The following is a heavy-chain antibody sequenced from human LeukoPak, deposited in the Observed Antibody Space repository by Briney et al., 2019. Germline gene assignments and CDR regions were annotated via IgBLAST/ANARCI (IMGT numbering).Heavy chain of an antibody. CDR1: GGSFSGYY. D-gene: IGHD1-1*01. CDR2: IYYSGST. J-gene: IGHJ4*02. V-gene: IGHV4-59*08. CDR3: ARHFSGTTGYYFDY. Sequence: SETLSLTCAVYGGSFSGYYWSWIRQPPGKGLEWIGYIYYSGSTNYNPSLKSRVTISVDTSKNQFSLKLSSVTAADTAVYYCARHFSGTTGYYFDYWGQGTLVTVSS.